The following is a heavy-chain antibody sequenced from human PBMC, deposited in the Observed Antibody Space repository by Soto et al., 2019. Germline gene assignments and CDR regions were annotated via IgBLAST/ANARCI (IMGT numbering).Heavy chain of an antibody. CDR2: ISYDGSNK. CDR1: GFTFSSYA. V-gene: IGHV3-30-3*01. CDR3: ARDLVTGTTIYHYGMDV. J-gene: IGHJ6*02. Sequence: GGSLRLSCAASGFTFSSYAMHWVRQAPGKGLEWVAVISYDGSNKYYADSVKGRFTISRDNSKNTLYLQMNSLRAEDTAVYYCARDLVTGTTIYHYGMDVWGQGTTATVS. D-gene: IGHD1-20*01.